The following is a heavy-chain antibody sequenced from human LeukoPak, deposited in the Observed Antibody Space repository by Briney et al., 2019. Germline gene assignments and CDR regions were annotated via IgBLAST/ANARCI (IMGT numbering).Heavy chain of an antibody. D-gene: IGHD2-8*01. Sequence: ASVKVSCKASGYTFTSYGISWVRQAPGQGLEWMGWISAYNGNTNYAQKLQGRVTMTTDTSTSTAYMELRSLRSDDTAVYYCASCHCTNGVCYGECEYFQHWGQGTLVTVSS. CDR2: ISAYNGNT. J-gene: IGHJ1*01. CDR3: ASCHCTNGVCYGECEYFQH. CDR1: GYTFTSYG. V-gene: IGHV1-18*01.